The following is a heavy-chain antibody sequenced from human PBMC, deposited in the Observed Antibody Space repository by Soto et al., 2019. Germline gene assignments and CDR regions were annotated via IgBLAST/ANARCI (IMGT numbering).Heavy chain of an antibody. D-gene: IGHD2-8*01. CDR3: ARGDSTDCSNGVCSFFYNHDMDV. CDR2: INPKSGGT. V-gene: IGHV1-2*04. J-gene: IGHJ6*02. Sequence: ASVKVSCKASGYSFTDYHIHWVRQAPGQGLEWLGRINPKSGGTSTAQKFQGWVAMTTDTSISTASMELTRLTSDDTAIYYCARGDSTDCSNGVCSFFYNHDMDVWGQGTTVTVS. CDR1: GYSFTDYH.